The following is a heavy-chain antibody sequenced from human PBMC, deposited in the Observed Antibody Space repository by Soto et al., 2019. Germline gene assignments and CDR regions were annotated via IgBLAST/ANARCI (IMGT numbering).Heavy chain of an antibody. V-gene: IGHV3-23*01. Sequence: PGGSLRLSCAASGFTFSSYAMSWVRQAPGKGREWVSAISGSGGSTYYEDSVKDRFTISRDNSKNTLYLQMNSLRAEDTAVYYCAKDRTIIVGATTTFDYWGQGTLVTVSS. CDR2: ISGSGGST. CDR1: GFTFSSYA. D-gene: IGHD1-26*01. CDR3: AKDRTIIVGATTTFDY. J-gene: IGHJ4*02.